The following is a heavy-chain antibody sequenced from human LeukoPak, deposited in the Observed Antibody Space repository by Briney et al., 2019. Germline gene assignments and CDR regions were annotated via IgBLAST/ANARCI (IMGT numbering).Heavy chain of an antibody. V-gene: IGHV3-21*01. CDR2: ISSSSSYI. D-gene: IGHD3-16*02. CDR3: ARADEYVWGSYRRRNAFDI. J-gene: IGHJ3*02. Sequence: GGSLRLSCAASGFTFSSYSMNWVRQAPGKGLEWVSSISSSSSYIYYADSVKGRITISRDNSKNTLYLQMNSLRAEDTAVYYCARADEYVWGSYRRRNAFDIWGQGTMVTVSS. CDR1: GFTFSSYS.